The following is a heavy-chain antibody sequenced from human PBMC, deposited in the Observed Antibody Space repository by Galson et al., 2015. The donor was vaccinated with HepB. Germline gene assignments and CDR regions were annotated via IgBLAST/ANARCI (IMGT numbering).Heavy chain of an antibody. CDR1: TFIFSTYS. CDR2: ISSSSATI. CDR3: VFPRGNDSKPLDY. J-gene: IGHJ4*02. V-gene: IGHV3-48*04. Sequence: SLRLSCAASTFIFSTYSMNWVRQAPGKGLEWISYISSSSATIYYADSVKGRFTISRDNAKNSLYLQMNSLRAEDTAVYYCVFPRGNDSKPLDYWGQGTLVTVSS. D-gene: IGHD4-23*01.